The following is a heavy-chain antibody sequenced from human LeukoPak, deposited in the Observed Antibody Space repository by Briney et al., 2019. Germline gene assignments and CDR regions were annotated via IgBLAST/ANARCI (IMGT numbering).Heavy chain of an antibody. CDR1: GGSISGSSYY. V-gene: IGHV4-39*01. Sequence: PSETLSLTCTVSGGSISGSSYYWGWIRQPPGKGLEWIGSIYYSGSTYYNPSLKSRVTISVDTSKNQFSLKLSSVTAADTALYYCARQGEQWLDYFDYWGQGTLVTVSS. CDR2: IYYSGST. J-gene: IGHJ4*02. D-gene: IGHD6-19*01. CDR3: ARQGEQWLDYFDY.